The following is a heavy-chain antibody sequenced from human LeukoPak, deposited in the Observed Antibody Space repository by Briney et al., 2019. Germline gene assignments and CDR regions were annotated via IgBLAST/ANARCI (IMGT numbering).Heavy chain of an antibody. CDR1: GFTFDDYA. CDR2: ISWNSGSI. J-gene: IGHJ3*02. Sequence: GGSLRLSCAASGFTFDDYAMHWVRQAPGKGLEWVPGISWNSGSIGYADSVKGRFTISRDNAKNSLYLQMNSLRAEDTALYYCAKDVKSGSYFNAFDIWGQGTMVTVSS. D-gene: IGHD1-26*01. V-gene: IGHV3-9*01. CDR3: AKDVKSGSYFNAFDI.